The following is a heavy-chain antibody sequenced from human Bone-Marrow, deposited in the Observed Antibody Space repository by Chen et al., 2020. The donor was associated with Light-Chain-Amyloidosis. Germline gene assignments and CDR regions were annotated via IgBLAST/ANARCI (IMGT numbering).Heavy chain of an antibody. CDR1: GYTFHNYW. J-gene: IGHJ4*02. V-gene: IGHV5-51*01. CDR3: ARRRDGYDFDY. CDR2: IYPDDSDA. D-gene: IGHD5-12*01. Sequence: EVQLEQFGPDVKNHGESLKISCKGSGYTFHNYWFGWVRQMPGKGLEWMGVIYPDDSDARYSPSFEGQVTISADKSITTACLQWRSLKASDTAMYYCARRRDGYDFDYWGQGTLVTVSS.